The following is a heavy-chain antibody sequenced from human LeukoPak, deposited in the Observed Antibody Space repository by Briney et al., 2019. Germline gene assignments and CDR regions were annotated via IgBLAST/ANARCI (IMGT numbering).Heavy chain of an antibody. CDR3: ARAHTIFGVMGGFDY. CDR2: IIPIFGTA. V-gene: IGHV1-69*05. CDR1: GGTFSSYA. D-gene: IGHD3-3*01. Sequence: ASVKVSCKASGGTFSSYAISWVRQAPGQGLEWMGGIIPIFGTANYAQKFQGRVTITTDESTSTAYMELSSLRSEDTAVYYCARAHTIFGVMGGFDYWGQGTLVTVSS. J-gene: IGHJ4*02.